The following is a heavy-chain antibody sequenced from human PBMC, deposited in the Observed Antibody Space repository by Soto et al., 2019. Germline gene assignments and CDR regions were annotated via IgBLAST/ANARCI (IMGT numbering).Heavy chain of an antibody. Sequence: PSETLSLTCTVSGGSISSYYWSWIRQPAGKGLEWIGRIYTSGSTNYNPSLKSRVTMSVDTSRNQFSLKLSSVTAADTAVYYCARDGDGYSYGRRVRGFDYWGQGTLVIVSS. J-gene: IGHJ4*02. D-gene: IGHD5-18*01. V-gene: IGHV4-4*07. CDR1: GGSISSYY. CDR2: IYTSGST. CDR3: ARDGDGYSYGRRVRGFDY.